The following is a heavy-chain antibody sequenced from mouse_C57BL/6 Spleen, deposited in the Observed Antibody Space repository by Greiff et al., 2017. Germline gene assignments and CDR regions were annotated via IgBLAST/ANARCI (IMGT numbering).Heavy chain of an antibody. CDR1: GYTFTSYW. CDR3: ARGGSSYFFAY. Sequence: QVQLQQPGAELVRPGTSVKLSCKASGYTFTSYWMHWVKQRPGQGLEWIGVIDPSDSYTNYNQKFKGKASLTVYTSSSTASLQLSSLTSEDSAVFYCARGGSSYFFAYWGQGTLVTVSA. D-gene: IGHD1-1*01. CDR2: IDPSDSYT. J-gene: IGHJ3*01. V-gene: IGHV1-59*01.